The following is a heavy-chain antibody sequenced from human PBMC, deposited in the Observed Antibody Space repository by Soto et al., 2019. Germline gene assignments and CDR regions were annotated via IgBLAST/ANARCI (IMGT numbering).Heavy chain of an antibody. CDR2: ISYDGSNK. CDR1: GFTFKSYT. CDR3: VGASMWTGKGLEY. Sequence: GGSLRLSCATSGFTFKSYTLHWVRQTPGRGLQWVAVISYDGSNKYYADSVRGRFTISRDDSNSTLYLQMNSLRADDSAVYYCVGASMWTGKGLEYWGQGALVTVSS. D-gene: IGHD3-10*02. V-gene: IGHV3-30-3*01. J-gene: IGHJ4*02.